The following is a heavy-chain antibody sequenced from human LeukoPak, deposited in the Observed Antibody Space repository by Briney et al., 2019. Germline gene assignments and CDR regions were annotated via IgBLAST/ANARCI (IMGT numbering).Heavy chain of an antibody. CDR1: GFTLSSYS. CDR2: ISSSSSYI. V-gene: IGHV3-21*01. CDR3: ASRIAVAGVKK. D-gene: IGHD6-19*01. Sequence: PGGSLRLSCAVSGFTLSSYSMNWVRQAPGKGLEWVSSISSSSSYIYYADSVKGRFTISRDNAKNSLYLQMNSLRAEDTAVYYCASRIAVAGVKKWGQGTLVTVSS. J-gene: IGHJ4*02.